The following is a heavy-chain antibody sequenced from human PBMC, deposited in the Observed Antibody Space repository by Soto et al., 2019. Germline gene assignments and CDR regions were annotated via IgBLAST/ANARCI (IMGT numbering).Heavy chain of an antibody. CDR1: GYTFTSYA. CDR3: ARSYYDFWSGRYYYGIDV. CDR2: INAGNGNT. J-gene: IGHJ6*02. V-gene: IGHV1-3*01. Sequence: VKVSCKASGYTFTSYAMHWVRQAPGQRLEWMGWINAGNGNTKYSQKFQGRVTITRDTSASTAYMELSSLRSEDTAVYYCARSYYDFWSGRYYYGIDVWGQGTTVTVSS. D-gene: IGHD3-3*01.